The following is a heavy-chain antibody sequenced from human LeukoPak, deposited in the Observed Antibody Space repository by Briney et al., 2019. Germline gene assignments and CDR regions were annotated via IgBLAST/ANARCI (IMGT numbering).Heavy chain of an antibody. CDR2: ISAYNGNT. D-gene: IGHD3-10*01. CDR1: GYTFTSYG. V-gene: IGHV1-18*01. J-gene: IGHJ4*02. CDR3: ARHYGSGSTDY. Sequence: GASVKVSCKASGYTFTSYGISWERQAPGQGLEWMGWISAYNGNTNYAQKLQGRVTMTTDTSTSTAYMELRSLRPDDTAIYYCARHYGSGSTDYWGQGTLVTVSS.